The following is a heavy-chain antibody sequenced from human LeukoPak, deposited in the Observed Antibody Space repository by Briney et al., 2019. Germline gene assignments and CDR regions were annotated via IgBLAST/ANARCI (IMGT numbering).Heavy chain of an antibody. Sequence: PSQTLSLTCTVSGGSIGSSSYYWGWIRQPPGKGLEWIGSIYYSGSTYYNPSLKSRVTISVDTSKNQFSLKLSSVTAADTAVYYCARVSLFSHGDPPTHYWGQGTLVTVSS. J-gene: IGHJ4*02. CDR3: ARVSLFSHGDPPTHY. CDR2: IYYSGST. V-gene: IGHV4-39*01. CDR1: GGSIGSSSYY. D-gene: IGHD4-17*01.